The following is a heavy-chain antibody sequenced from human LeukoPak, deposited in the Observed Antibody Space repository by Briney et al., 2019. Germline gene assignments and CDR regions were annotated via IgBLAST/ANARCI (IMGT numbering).Heavy chain of an antibody. V-gene: IGHV4-59*08. CDR3: AKTARVAAH. Sequence: PSETLSLTCTVSGDSITSFYWSWIRQSPGKGLEYLGYNYYTGETNYNPSLRSRLTMSLDTSRNQFSLKLTSVTAADTAVYFCAKTARVAAHWGQGILVTVSS. D-gene: IGHD2-15*01. J-gene: IGHJ4*02. CDR1: GDSITSFY. CDR2: NYYTGET.